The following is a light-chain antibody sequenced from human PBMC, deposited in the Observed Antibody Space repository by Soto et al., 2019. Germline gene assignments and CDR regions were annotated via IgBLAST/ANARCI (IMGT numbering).Light chain of an antibody. V-gene: IGLV2-11*01. CDR1: SSDVGGYNC. J-gene: IGLJ1*01. CDR2: DVT. Sequence: QSALTQPRSVSGSPGQSVTISCTGTSSDVGGYNCVSWYQQHPGKAPQLIIYDVTQRPSGVPDRFSGSKSGNTASLSISGLQAEDEAVYYCCSHSASYTFVFGTGTKVTVL. CDR3: CSHSASYTFV.